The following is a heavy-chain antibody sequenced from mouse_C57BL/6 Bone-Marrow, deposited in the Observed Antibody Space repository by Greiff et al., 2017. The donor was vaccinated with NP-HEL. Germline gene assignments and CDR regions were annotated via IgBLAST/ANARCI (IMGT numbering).Heavy chain of an antibody. CDR1: GFTFSDYY. CDR2: INYDGSST. J-gene: IGHJ1*03. D-gene: IGHD4-1*01. CDR3: ARAFNWESDWYFDV. V-gene: IGHV5-16*01. Sequence: EVQLVESEGGLVQPGRSMKLSCTASGFTFSDYYMAWVRQVPEKGLEWVANINYDGSSTYYLDSLKSRFIISRDNAKNILYLQMSSLKSEDTATYYCARAFNWESDWYFDVWGTGTTVTVSS.